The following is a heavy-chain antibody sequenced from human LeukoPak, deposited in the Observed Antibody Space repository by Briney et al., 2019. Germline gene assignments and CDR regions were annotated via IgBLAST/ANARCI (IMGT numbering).Heavy chain of an antibody. V-gene: IGHV4-4*07. D-gene: IGHD6-19*01. CDR1: GGSISSYY. CDR2: IYTSGST. J-gene: IGHJ4*02. Sequence: NPSETLSLTCTVSGGSISSYYWSWIRQPAGKGLEWIGRIYTSGSTNYNPSLKSRVTMSVDTSKNQFSLKLSSVTAADTAVYYCARGYSSGWFSSPFDYWGQGTLVTVSS. CDR3: ARGYSSGWFSSPFDY.